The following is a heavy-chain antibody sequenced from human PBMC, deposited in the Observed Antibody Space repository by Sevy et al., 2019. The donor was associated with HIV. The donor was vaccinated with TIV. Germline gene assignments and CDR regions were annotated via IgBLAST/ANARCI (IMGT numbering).Heavy chain of an antibody. J-gene: IGHJ5*02. V-gene: IGHV3-23*01. CDR1: GFTFSKYS. CDR2: LSFGCGEI. D-gene: IGHD6-19*01. Sequence: GGSLRLSCAASGFTFSKYSMSWVRQPPGKGLEWVSTLSFGCGEINYADSVKGRFTISRDNSKNTVDLQMNSVRAEDTAVYYCVSLFLSYRSGWSYFDHWGQGTLVTVSS. CDR3: VSLFLSYRSGWSYFDH.